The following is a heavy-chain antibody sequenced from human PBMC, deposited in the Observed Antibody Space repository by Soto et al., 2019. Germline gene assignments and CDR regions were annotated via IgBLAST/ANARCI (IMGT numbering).Heavy chain of an antibody. V-gene: IGHV1-69*13. CDR3: ARDLLRYDILTGYSPNYYYAGMDV. CDR1: GAPCSSYA. J-gene: IGHJ6*02. Sequence: VKVSCKGSGAPCSSYAISWMRQAPGQGLEWMGGIIPIFGTANYAQKFQGRVTITADESTSTAYMELSSLRSEDTAVYYCARDLLRYDILTGYSPNYYYAGMDVWGQGTTVAVSS. CDR2: IIPIFGTA. D-gene: IGHD3-9*01.